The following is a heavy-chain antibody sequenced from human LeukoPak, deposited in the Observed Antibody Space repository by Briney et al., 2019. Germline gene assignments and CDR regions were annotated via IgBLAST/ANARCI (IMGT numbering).Heavy chain of an antibody. J-gene: IGHJ4*02. Sequence: ASETLSLTCTVSGGSISSYYWSWIRQPAGKGLEWIGRIYTSGSTNYNPSLKSRVTMSVDTSKNQFSLKLSSVTAADTAVYYCARETSTYYYDSSGYYSFDYWGQGTLVTVSS. CDR2: IYTSGST. CDR1: GGSISSYY. V-gene: IGHV4-4*07. CDR3: ARETSTYYYDSSGYYSFDY. D-gene: IGHD3-22*01.